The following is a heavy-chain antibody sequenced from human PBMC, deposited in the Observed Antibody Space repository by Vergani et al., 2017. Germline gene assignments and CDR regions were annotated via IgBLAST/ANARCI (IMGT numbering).Heavy chain of an antibody. CDR1: GFTFSSYE. CDR3: ARDFRPTRDYYSKSYSDY. V-gene: IGHV3-48*03. Sequence: EVQLVESGGGLVQPGGSLRLSCAASGFTFSSYEMNWVRQAPGKGLEWVSYISSSGSTIYYADSVKGRFTISRDNAKNSLYLQMNSLRAGDTAVYYCARDFRPTRDYYSKSYSDYWGQGTLVTVSS. CDR2: ISSSGSTI. J-gene: IGHJ4*02. D-gene: IGHD4-11*01.